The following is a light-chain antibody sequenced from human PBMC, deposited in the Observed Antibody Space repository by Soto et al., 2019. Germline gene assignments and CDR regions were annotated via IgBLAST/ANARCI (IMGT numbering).Light chain of an antibody. V-gene: IGKV3-20*01. J-gene: IGKJ1*01. CDR3: QQYGSSGT. CDR2: GAS. Sequence: EIVLTQSPGTLPFSPGERATLSCRASQSVSNNYLAWYQQKPGQAPRLLIYGASNRATGIPDRFSGSGSGTDFTLTISRLEPEDFAVYYCQQYGSSGTFGQGTKVDI. CDR1: QSVSNNY.